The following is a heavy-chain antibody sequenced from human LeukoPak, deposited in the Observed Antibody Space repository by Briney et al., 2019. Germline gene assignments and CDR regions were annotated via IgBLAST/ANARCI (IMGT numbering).Heavy chain of an antibody. V-gene: IGHV3-33*01. CDR2: IWYEGSNK. CDR3: ARAVYGVQACFDF. Sequence: PGGSLRLSCAASGFTFSSDGMHWVRQAPGKGLEWAAIIWYEGSNKYYTDSVQGRFNISRDNSKNTLYLQMISLRVEDTAVYYCARAVYGVQACFDFWGQGTLVTGAS. CDR1: GFTFSSDG. J-gene: IGHJ4*02. D-gene: IGHD4-17*01.